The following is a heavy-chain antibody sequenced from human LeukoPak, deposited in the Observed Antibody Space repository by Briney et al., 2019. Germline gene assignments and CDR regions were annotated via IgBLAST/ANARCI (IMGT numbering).Heavy chain of an antibody. J-gene: IGHJ4*02. Sequence: SGTLSLTCAVYGGSLSGYYWSWIRQSPGKGLEWIGEIHHTGSTNYNPSLKSRVTISVDTSKNQFSMRLSSVTVADTAVYYCATNPGHSSGYPDCWGQGILVTVSS. CDR1: GGSLSGYY. V-gene: IGHV4-34*01. CDR3: ATNPGHSSGYPDC. CDR2: IHHTGST. D-gene: IGHD3-22*01.